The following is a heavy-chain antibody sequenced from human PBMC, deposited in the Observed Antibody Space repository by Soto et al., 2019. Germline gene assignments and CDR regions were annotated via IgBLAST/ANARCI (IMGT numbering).Heavy chain of an antibody. V-gene: IGHV1-18*01. CDR2: ISAYNGNT. J-gene: IGHJ2*01. CDR3: ARVVFFGDTDWYFDL. D-gene: IGHD3-16*01. CDR1: GYTFTSYG. Sequence: ASVKVSCKASGYTFTSYGISWVRRAPGQGLEWMGWISAYNGNTNYAQKLQGRVTMTTDTSTSTAYMELRSLRSDDTAVYYCARVVFFGDTDWYFDLWGRGTLVTVSS.